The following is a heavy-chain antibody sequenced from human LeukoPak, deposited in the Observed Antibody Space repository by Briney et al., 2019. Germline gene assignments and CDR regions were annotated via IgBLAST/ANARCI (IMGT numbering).Heavy chain of an antibody. CDR1: GFTFSSYA. CDR2: ISCSGGST. D-gene: IGHD3-22*01. CDR3: AATKAPSRYYYDSSGYYYGDY. V-gene: IGHV3-23*01. J-gene: IGHJ4*02. Sequence: GGSLRLSCAASGFTFSSYAMNWVRRAPGKGLEWASVISCSGGSTYYADSVKGRFTISRDKSKNTLYLQMNSLRAEDTAVYYCAATKAPSRYYYDSSGYYYGDYWGQGTLVTVSS.